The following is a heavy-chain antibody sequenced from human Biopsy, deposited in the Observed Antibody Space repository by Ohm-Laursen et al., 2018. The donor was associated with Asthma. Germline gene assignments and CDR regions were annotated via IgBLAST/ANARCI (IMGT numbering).Heavy chain of an antibody. CDR2: VTYDGISQ. J-gene: IGHJ6*02. Sequence: SLRLSCSASGFTFRSYAMHWVRQAPGKGLDWVAVVTYDGISQYYAESVKGRFTISRDNSRNTLNLQMNSVRPDDTAVYFCARERAGVLGSYNGMDVWGPGTTASVSS. D-gene: IGHD2-8*02. CDR1: GFTFRSYA. V-gene: IGHV3-30*03. CDR3: ARERAGVLGSYNGMDV.